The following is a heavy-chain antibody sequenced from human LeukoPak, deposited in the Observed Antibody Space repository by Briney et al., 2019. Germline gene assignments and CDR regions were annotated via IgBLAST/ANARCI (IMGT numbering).Heavy chain of an antibody. D-gene: IGHD3-22*01. Sequence: SQTLSLTCTVSGGSISSGDYYWSWIRQPPGKGLEWIGYIYYSGSTYYNPSLKSRVTISVDTSKNQFSLKLSSVTAADTAVYYSARGAYDSSGYYPDYWGQGTLVTVSS. CDR1: GGSISSGDYY. J-gene: IGHJ4*02. CDR3: ARGAYDSSGYYPDY. V-gene: IGHV4-30-4*08. CDR2: IYYSGST.